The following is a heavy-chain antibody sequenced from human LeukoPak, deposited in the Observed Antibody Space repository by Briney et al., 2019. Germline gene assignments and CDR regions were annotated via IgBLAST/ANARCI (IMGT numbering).Heavy chain of an antibody. J-gene: IGHJ5*02. D-gene: IGHD2-15*01. Sequence: GASVKVSCKASGYTFTMYYIHWVRQAPGQGLEWMGWINPNSGGTNYAQKFRGRVTMTRDTSISTAYMELSRLRSDDTAVYYCARSAGIGWFDPWGQGTLVTVSS. V-gene: IGHV1-2*02. CDR2: INPNSGGT. CDR3: ARSAGIGWFDP. CDR1: GYTFTMYY.